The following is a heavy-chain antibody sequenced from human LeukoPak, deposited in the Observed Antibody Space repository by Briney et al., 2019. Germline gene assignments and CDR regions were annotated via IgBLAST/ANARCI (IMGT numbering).Heavy chain of an antibody. CDR3: ARAAHYYGSGSYAFDI. Sequence: GGSLRLSCEASGFTFTTYSMTWVRQAPGKGLEWVSIISSGSSAIFSADALKGRFTISRDDAKNLLYLDMNSLRAEDTAVYYCARAAHYYGSGSYAFDIWGQGTMVTVSS. D-gene: IGHD3-10*01. V-gene: IGHV3-21*01. CDR1: GFTFTTYS. CDR2: ISSGSSAI. J-gene: IGHJ3*02.